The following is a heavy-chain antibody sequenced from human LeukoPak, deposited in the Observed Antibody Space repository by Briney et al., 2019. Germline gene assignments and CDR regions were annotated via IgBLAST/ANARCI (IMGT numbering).Heavy chain of an antibody. V-gene: IGHV1-18*01. J-gene: IGHJ4*02. CDR2: ISAYNGNT. CDR3: TRASFDY. CDR1: GYTFTRFG. Sequence: GASVKVSCKTSGYTFTRFGINWVRQAPGQGLEWMGWISAYNGNTKIAQNFQGRVTLTTDTSTSTVYMELRSLRPDDTAVYHCTRASFDYWGQGTLVTVSS.